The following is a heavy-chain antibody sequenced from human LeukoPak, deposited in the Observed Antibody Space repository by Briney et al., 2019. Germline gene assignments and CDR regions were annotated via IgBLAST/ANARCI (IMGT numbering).Heavy chain of an antibody. J-gene: IGHJ4*02. CDR1: GFSFSSYE. V-gene: IGHV3-48*01. D-gene: IGHD1-1*01. Sequence: GGSLRLSCAASGFSFSSYEMNWVRQAPGRGLEWISYISSSSATKHYADSVKGRFTISRDNSKNTLYLQMNSLRAEDTAVYYCAASGIMWYNWNDNPFDYWGQGTLVTVSS. CDR3: AASGIMWYNWNDNPFDY. CDR2: ISSSSATK.